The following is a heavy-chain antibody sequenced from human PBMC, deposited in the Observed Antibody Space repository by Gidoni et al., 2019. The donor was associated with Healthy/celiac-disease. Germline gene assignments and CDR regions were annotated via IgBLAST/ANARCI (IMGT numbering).Heavy chain of an antibody. D-gene: IGHD3-3*01. J-gene: IGHJ6*02. CDR3: AKAYYDFWSRAGYYYGMDV. V-gene: IGHV3-23*01. CDR1: GFPFSSYA. CDR2: ISGSGGST. Sequence: EVQLLESGGGLVQPGGSLRLSCAASGFPFSSYAMSWVRQAPGKGLEWVSAISGSGGSTYYADSVKGRFTISRDNSKNTLYLQMNSLRAEDTAVYYCAKAYYDFWSRAGYYYGMDVWGQGTTVTVSS.